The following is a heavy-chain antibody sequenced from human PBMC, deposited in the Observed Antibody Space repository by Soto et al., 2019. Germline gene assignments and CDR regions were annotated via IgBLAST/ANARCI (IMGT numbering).Heavy chain of an antibody. CDR1: GYTFTSYG. CDR2: ISAYNGNT. J-gene: IGHJ6*02. V-gene: IGHV1-18*04. CDR3: ERGEVLWFGELCGYYYGMDV. D-gene: IGHD3-10*01. Sequence: QVQLVQSGAEVKKPGASVKVSCKASGYTFTSYGISWVRQAPGQGLEWMGWISAYNGNTNYAQKLQGRVTMTTDTSTSTAYMELRSLSSDDTAVYYCERGEVLWFGELCGYYYGMDVWGQGTTVTVSS.